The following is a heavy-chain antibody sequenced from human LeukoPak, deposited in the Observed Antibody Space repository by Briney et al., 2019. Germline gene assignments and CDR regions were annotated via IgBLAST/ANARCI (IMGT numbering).Heavy chain of an antibody. CDR3: AREPTYTSSWYTSCDY. Sequence: GGSLRISCAASGFTFSNYNMHWVRQAPGKGLEWVSYITGTSSTIYYADSVKGRFTISRDNAKNSLYLQMNSLRAEDTAVYYCAREPTYTSSWYTSCDYWGQGILVTVSS. CDR1: GFTFSNYN. V-gene: IGHV3-48*01. D-gene: IGHD6-13*01. J-gene: IGHJ4*02. CDR2: ITGTSSTI.